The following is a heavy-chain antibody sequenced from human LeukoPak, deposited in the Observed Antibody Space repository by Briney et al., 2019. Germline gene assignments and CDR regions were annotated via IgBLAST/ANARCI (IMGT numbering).Heavy chain of an antibody. Sequence: SENLLLSGICSGLYQLRSSLDARWIRQPPGKGLEWIGSLYYSGSTYYNPSLKSRVTITLDTSNSQSSLRLSSVTAAETSFYYRARSYCVGLTPNDYWGQGTLVTVSS. CDR2: LYYSGST. V-gene: IGHV4-39*01. D-gene: IGHD3-9*01. CDR3: ARSYCVGLTPNDY. J-gene: IGHJ4*02. CDR1: GLYQLRSSLD.